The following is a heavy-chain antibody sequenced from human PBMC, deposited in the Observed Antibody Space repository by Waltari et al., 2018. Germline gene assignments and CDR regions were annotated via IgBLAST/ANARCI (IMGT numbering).Heavy chain of an antibody. Sequence: QVQLQESGPGLVKPSETLSLTCAVSRGSIRSNTWWSWIRQSPGKGLELIGYVSGSSGKTDYNPSLKSRVTISTDTSKNQFSLKLTSVTAADTAVYYCARADFWGDYFDYWGQGVLSPSPQ. J-gene: IGHJ4*02. CDR2: VSGSSGKT. D-gene: IGHD3-3*01. CDR3: ARADFWGDYFDY. CDR1: RGSIRSNTW. V-gene: IGHV4-4*02.